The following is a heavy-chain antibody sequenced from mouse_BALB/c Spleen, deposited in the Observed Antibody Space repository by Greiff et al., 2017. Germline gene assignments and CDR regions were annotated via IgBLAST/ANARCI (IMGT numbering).Heavy chain of an antibody. Sequence: EVKLLESGPGLVKPSQSLSLTCPVTGYSITSGYYWHWIRQFPGKKLEWMGYISYDGSNNYNPSLKNRIPITRDTSENQFFLKLNSVTTEDTATYYCARGGYYFDYWGQGTTLTVSS. CDR1: GYSITSGYY. CDR2: ISYDGSN. J-gene: IGHJ2*01. D-gene: IGHD1-1*02. V-gene: IGHV3-6*02. CDR3: ARGGYYFDY.